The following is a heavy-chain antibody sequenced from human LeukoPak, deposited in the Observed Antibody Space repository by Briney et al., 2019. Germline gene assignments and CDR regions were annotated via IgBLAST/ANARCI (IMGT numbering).Heavy chain of an antibody. CDR2: IHYSGST. Sequence: PSETLSLTCTVSGGSISSYYWSWIRQPPGKGLEWIGYIHYSGSTHYNPSLKSRVTISVDTSKNQFSLKLSSVTAADTAVYYCARADIVVVVAAGFAFDIWGQGTMVTVSS. CDR3: ARADIVVVVAAGFAFDI. D-gene: IGHD2-15*01. V-gene: IGHV4-59*01. J-gene: IGHJ3*02. CDR1: GGSISSYY.